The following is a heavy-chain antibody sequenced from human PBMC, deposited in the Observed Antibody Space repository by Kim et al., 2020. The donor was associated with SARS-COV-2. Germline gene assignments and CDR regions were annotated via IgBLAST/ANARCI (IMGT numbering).Heavy chain of an antibody. Sequence: GGSLRLSCAASGLTFGSSWMTWVRQVPGQGLEWVGSIKEDGSVTHSVDSVKGRFTISRDNAKNSLYLQINSLRAEDTAVYYCATKGIKSIYGRDVWGQGT. J-gene: IGHJ6*02. CDR3: ATKGIKSIYGRDV. CDR2: IKEDGSVT. D-gene: IGHD6-6*01. CDR1: GLTFGSSW. V-gene: IGHV3-7*03.